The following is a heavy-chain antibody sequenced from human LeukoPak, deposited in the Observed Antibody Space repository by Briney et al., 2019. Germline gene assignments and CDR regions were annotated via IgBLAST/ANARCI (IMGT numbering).Heavy chain of an antibody. CDR3: ARDQTGYSSGWYLPRPGDYGMDV. CDR2: TYYRSKWYN. Sequence: SQTLSLTCAISGDSVSSNSAAWNWIRQSPSRGLEWLGRTYYRSKWYNDYAVSVKSRITINPDTSKNQFSLQLNSVTPEDTAVYYCARDQTGYSSGWYLPRPGDYGMDVWGQGTTVTVSS. CDR1: GDSVSSNSAA. D-gene: IGHD6-13*01. V-gene: IGHV6-1*01. J-gene: IGHJ6*02.